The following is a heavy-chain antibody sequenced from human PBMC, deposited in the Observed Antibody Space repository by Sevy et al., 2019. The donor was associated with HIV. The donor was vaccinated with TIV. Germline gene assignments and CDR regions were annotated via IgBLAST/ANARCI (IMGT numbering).Heavy chain of an antibody. CDR1: GFIFSRYA. Sequence: GGSLRLSCAASGFIFSRYAMHWVRQAPGKGLEWVAVISYDGRNKYYADSVKGRFTISRDNSKNTLYVQMDSLRAEDTAVYYCASGKDDYGDYFDYWGPGTLVTVSS. D-gene: IGHD4-17*01. CDR2: ISYDGRNK. V-gene: IGHV3-30*04. J-gene: IGHJ4*02. CDR3: ASGKDDYGDYFDY.